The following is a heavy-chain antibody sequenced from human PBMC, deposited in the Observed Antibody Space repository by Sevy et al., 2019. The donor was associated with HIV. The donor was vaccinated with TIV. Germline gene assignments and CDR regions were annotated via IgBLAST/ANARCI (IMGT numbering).Heavy chain of an antibody. Sequence: SQSLSLTCVISGDSVSRNGAAWNWIRQSPSRGLEWLGRSYYRSTWHKDYAISVKSRLTITPDTSKNQFFLQLNSVTPEDTAMYYCARAVAGVYYLDYWGQGTLVTVSS. V-gene: IGHV6-1*01. J-gene: IGHJ4*02. D-gene: IGHD6-19*01. CDR2: SYYRSTWHK. CDR1: GDSVSRNGAA. CDR3: ARAVAGVYYLDY.